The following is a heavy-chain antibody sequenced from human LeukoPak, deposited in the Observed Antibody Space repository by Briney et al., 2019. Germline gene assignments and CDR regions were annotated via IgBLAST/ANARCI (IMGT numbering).Heavy chain of an antibody. J-gene: IGHJ4*02. Sequence: GGSLRLSCAASGFTFSSYAMDWIRQAPGKGLEWVAVISYDGSKKYYADSVRGRFTISRDNSKNTVYLQMNSQRGDDTAVYYCARSLDYWGQGTLVTVSS. CDR2: ISYDGSKK. V-gene: IGHV3-30-3*01. CDR3: ARSLDY. CDR1: GFTFSSYA.